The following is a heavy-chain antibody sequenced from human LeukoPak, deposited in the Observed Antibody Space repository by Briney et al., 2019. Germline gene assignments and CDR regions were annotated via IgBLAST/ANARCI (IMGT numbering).Heavy chain of an antibody. J-gene: IGHJ4*02. CDR2: IRGSSRHT. D-gene: IGHD2-21*01. V-gene: IGHV3-23*01. CDR1: GFTFSVYA. CDR3: ATEHDYSNAAPEWGFDS. Sequence: GCLTLSWAASGFTFSVYAMSWVRQAAGKGLEWVSGIRGSSRHTKDADFVRGRFIIYRDNSRNTLLLRLNSLPAAEPAVSYCATEHDYSNAAPEWGFDSWGQGSLVIVSS.